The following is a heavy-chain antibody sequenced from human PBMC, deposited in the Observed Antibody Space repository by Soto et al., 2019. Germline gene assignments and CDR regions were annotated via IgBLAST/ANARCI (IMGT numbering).Heavy chain of an antibody. V-gene: IGHV1-69*06. D-gene: IGHD6-13*01. CDR2: IIPIFGTA. CDR3: AHRQWSSSNYGMDV. CDR1: GGTFSSYA. J-gene: IGHJ6*02. Sequence: SVKVSCKASGGTFSSYAISWVRQAPGQGLEWMGGIIPIFGTANYAQKFQGRVTITADKSTSTAYMELSSLRSVDTATYYCAHRQWSSSNYGMDVWGQGTTVTVSS.